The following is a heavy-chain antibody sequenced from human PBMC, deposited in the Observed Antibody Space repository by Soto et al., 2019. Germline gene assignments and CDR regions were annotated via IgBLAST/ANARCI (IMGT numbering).Heavy chain of an antibody. V-gene: IGHV4-30-2*03. Sequence: SETLPLTCAVSGGSISSCGYSWIWIRQPPGKGLEWIGYIYHSGSTYYSPSLKSRVTISVDTSKNQFSLKLSSVTAADTAVYYCARLFVSRIAAAGTDGLDSCGQGTMVTGS. D-gene: IGHD6-13*01. CDR1: GGSISSCGYS. CDR3: ARLFVSRIAAAGTDGLDS. J-gene: IGHJ3*02. CDR2: IYHSGST.